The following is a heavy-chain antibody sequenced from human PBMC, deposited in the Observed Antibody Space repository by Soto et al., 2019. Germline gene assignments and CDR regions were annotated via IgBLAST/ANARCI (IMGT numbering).Heavy chain of an antibody. V-gene: IGHV1-8*01. CDR2: MNPNSGNT. J-gene: IGHJ5*02. CDR3: ARVVLFSSYQINRFVP. D-gene: IGHD2-2*01. CDR1: GYTFTSFD. Sequence: ASVKVSCKASGYTFTSFDINWVRQASGQGLEWMGWMNPNSGNTIYAQKFQGRVTMTRNTSINTAYMELSSLRSDDTALYYCARVVLFSSYQINRFVPWCQATPVTVSS.